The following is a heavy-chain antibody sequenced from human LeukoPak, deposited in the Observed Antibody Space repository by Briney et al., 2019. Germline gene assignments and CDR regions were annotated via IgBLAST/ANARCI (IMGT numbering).Heavy chain of an antibody. V-gene: IGHV4-34*01. Sequence: SETLSLTCAVYGGSFSGYYWSWIRQPPGKGLECIGEINHSGSTNYNPSLKSRVTISVDTSKNQFSLKLSSVTAADTAVYYCARRLAARSVFYYWGQGTLVTVSS. CDR1: GGSFSGYY. CDR2: INHSGST. CDR3: ARRLAARSVFYY. D-gene: IGHD6-6*01. J-gene: IGHJ4*02.